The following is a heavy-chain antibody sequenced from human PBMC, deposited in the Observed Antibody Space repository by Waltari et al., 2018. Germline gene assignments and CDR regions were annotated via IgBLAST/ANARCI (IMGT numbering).Heavy chain of an antibody. CDR2: ISGAGGRT. CDR1: GFDFGNYA. CDR3: AKEGDTDLAIPFDH. V-gene: IGHV3-23*04. D-gene: IGHD2-21*01. J-gene: IGHJ4*02. Sequence: EVQLVGSGGDLVQTGGSLRLSCVGSGFDFGNYAMAWVRQAHGRGLKWVSAISGAGGRTVYEDVVKGRFAGSRDNSKNILYLQMSSLRADDTGVYYCAKEGDTDLAIPFDHWGQGTPVTVSS.